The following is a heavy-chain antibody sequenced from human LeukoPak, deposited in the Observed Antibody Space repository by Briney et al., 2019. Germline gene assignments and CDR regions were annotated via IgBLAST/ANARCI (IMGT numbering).Heavy chain of an antibody. D-gene: IGHD3-22*01. CDR3: AKGLRYHYESSGNIDY. CDR1: GFTFSSYE. Sequence: PGGSLRLSCAASGFTFSSYEMNWVRQAPGKGLEWVAVISYDGSNKYYVDSVKGRFTIFRDNRKNTLYLQMNSLRAEDTAVYYCAKGLRYHYESSGNIDYWGQGTLVTVSS. V-gene: IGHV3-30*18. CDR2: ISYDGSNK. J-gene: IGHJ4*02.